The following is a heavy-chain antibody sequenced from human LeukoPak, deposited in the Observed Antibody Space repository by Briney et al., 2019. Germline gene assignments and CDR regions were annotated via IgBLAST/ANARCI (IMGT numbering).Heavy chain of an antibody. Sequence: GGSLRLSCAASGFNVSTNYMSWVRQAPGKGLEWVSVLYSGGNTYYADSVKGRFTTSRDNSKNMFYLQMNSLRAEDTAVYYCAGGLAIGIFDYWGQGTLVTVSS. D-gene: IGHD2-21*01. CDR2: LYSGGNT. CDR3: AGGLAIGIFDY. CDR1: GFNVSTNY. J-gene: IGHJ4*02. V-gene: IGHV3-53*01.